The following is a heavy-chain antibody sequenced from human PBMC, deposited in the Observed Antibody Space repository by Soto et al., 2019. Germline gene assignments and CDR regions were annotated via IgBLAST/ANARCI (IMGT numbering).Heavy chain of an antibody. D-gene: IGHD1-26*01. J-gene: IGHJ4*02. Sequence: WTWIRQSPGKGLEWIGNIYSTGTTNYNPSLESRVTLSLDRSKNQFSLKLNSVTAADTAVCYCARMRSGMRSYYLVFDYWGQGTLVTVSS. CDR3: ARMRSGMRSYYLVFDY. V-gene: IGHV4-59*01. CDR2: IYSTGTT.